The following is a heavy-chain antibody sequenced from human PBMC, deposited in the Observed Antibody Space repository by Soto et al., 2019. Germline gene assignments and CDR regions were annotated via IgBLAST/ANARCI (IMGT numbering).Heavy chain of an antibody. V-gene: IGHV1-58*01. CDR2: IVVGSGNT. CDR3: AADLLDSWGLYYYYGMDV. CDR1: GFTFTSSA. Sequence: SVKVSCKASGFTFTSSAVQWVRQARGQRLEWIGWIVVGSGNTNYAQKFQERVTITRDMSTSTAYMELSSLRSEDTAVYYCAADLLDSWGLYYYYGMDVWGQGTTVTVSS. D-gene: IGHD6-13*01. J-gene: IGHJ6*02.